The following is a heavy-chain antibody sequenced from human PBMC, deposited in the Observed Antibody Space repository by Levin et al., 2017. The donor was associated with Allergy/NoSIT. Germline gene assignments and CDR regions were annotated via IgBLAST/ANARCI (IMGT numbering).Heavy chain of an antibody. CDR1: GFTFSSYA. CDR3: ARDTGYDFWSGYYYGMDV. J-gene: IGHJ6*02. CDR2: ISYDGSNK. Sequence: GGSLRLSCAASGFTFSSYAMHWVRQAPGKGLEWVAVISYDGSNKYYADSVKGRFTISRDNSKNTLYLQMNSLRAEDTAVYYCARDTGYDFWSGYYYGMDVWGQGTTVTVSS. V-gene: IGHV3-30*04. D-gene: IGHD3-3*01.